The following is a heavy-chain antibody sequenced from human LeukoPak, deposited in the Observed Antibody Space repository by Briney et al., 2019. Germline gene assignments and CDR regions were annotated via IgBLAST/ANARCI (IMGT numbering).Heavy chain of an antibody. CDR3: AKVARRGYSGYDLYYFDY. V-gene: IGHV3-9*01. J-gene: IGHJ4*02. CDR1: GFTFDDYA. Sequence: PGGSLRLSCAASGFTFDDYAMHWVRQAPGKGLEWVSGISWNSGSIGYADSVKGRFTISRDHAKNSLYLQMNSLRAEDTALYYCAKVARRGYSGYDLYYFDYWGQGTLVTVSS. CDR2: ISWNSGSI. D-gene: IGHD5-12*01.